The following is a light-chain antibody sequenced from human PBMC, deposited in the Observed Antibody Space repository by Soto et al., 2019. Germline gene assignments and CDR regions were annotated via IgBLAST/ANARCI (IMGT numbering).Light chain of an antibody. CDR2: EVS. Sequence: QSALTQPPSASGSPGQSVTISCTGTSSDVGAYNYVSWYQQHPGKAPKLMIYEVSKRPSGVPDRLSGSKSGNTASLTVSGLQAEDEGDYYCSSYAGSNNWVFGGGTKLTVL. CDR3: SSYAGSNNWV. V-gene: IGLV2-8*01. CDR1: SSDVGAYNY. J-gene: IGLJ3*02.